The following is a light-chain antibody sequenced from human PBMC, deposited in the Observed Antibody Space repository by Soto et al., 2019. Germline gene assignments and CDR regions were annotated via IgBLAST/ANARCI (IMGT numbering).Light chain of an antibody. J-gene: IGKJ2*01. CDR3: QQYGSSIRT. V-gene: IGKV3-20*01. Sequence: EIVLTQSPGTLSLSPGERATLSCRASQSVTSSYLAWYQQKPGQAPRLLIYGASSRATGIPDRFSGSGSETDFTLTISRLEPEDFAVYYCQQYGSSIRTFGQGT. CDR2: GAS. CDR1: QSVTSSY.